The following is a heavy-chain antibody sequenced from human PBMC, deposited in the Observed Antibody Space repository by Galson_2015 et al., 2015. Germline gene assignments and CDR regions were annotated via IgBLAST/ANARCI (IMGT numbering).Heavy chain of an antibody. V-gene: IGHV3-23*01. D-gene: IGHD3-22*01. CDR2: ITASGGSP. CDR3: AKGVGSDFYYANDY. Sequence: SLRLSCAASGFTFGSYAMSWVRQAPGKGLEWVSLITASGGSPYYADSVKRRFTISRDNSKNTLYLQMNSLRAEDTAMYYCAKGVGSDFYYANDYWGQG. CDR1: GFTFGSYA. J-gene: IGHJ4*02.